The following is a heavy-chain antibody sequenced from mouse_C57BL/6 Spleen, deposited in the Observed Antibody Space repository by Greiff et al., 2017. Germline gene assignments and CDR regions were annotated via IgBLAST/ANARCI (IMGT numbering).Heavy chain of an antibody. D-gene: IGHD1-1*01. CDR1: GYTFTSYW. Sequence: VKLMESGAELAKPGASVKLSCKASGYTFTSYWMHWVKQRPGQGLEWIGYINPSSGYTKYNQKFKDKATLTADKSSSTAYMQLSSLTYEDSAVYYCARYYYGSSYALDDWGQGTTLTVSS. J-gene: IGHJ2*01. CDR3: ARYYYGSSYALDD. V-gene: IGHV1-7*01. CDR2: INPSSGYT.